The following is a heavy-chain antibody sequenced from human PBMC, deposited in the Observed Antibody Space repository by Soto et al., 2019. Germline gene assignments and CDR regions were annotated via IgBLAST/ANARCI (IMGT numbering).Heavy chain of an antibody. D-gene: IGHD2-15*01. CDR3: ASYCSGGSCYLFKNYYYMDV. Sequence: GASVKVSCKASGYTFTSYDINWVRQATGQGLEWTGWMNPNSGNTGYAQKFQGRVTMTRNTSISTAYMELSSLRSEDTAVYYCASYCSGGSCYLFKNYYYMDVWGKGTTVTVSS. J-gene: IGHJ6*03. CDR2: MNPNSGNT. V-gene: IGHV1-8*01. CDR1: GYTFTSYD.